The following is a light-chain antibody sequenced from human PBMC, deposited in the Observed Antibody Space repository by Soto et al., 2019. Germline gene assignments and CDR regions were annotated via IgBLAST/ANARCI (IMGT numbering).Light chain of an antibody. J-gene: IGKJ5*01. Sequence: DIQITQSPSSLSASVGDRVTMTCRASQSISSYLNWYQQKPGKAPKLLIYAASSLQSGVPSRFSGSGSGTDFTLTISSLQPEDFATYYCQQSYSTPSITFGQGTRLEI. CDR1: QSISSY. V-gene: IGKV1-39*01. CDR3: QQSYSTPSIT. CDR2: AAS.